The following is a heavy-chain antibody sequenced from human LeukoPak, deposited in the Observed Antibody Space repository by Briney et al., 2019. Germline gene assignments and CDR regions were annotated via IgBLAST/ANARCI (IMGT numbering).Heavy chain of an antibody. Sequence: SSETLSLTCTVSGGSISSYYWSWIRQPPGKGLEWIGYIYYSGSTNYNPSLKSRVTISVDTSKNQFSLKLSSVTAADTAVYYCARDGIAAADYYYYGMDVWGQGTTVTVSS. CDR1: GGSISSYY. V-gene: IGHV4-59*01. CDR3: ARDGIAAADYYYYGMDV. CDR2: IYYSGST. J-gene: IGHJ6*02. D-gene: IGHD6-13*01.